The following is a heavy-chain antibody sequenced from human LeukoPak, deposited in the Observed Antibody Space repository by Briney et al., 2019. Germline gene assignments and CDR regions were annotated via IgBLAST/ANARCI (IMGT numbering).Heavy chain of an antibody. CDR2: MNPNSGNT. J-gene: IGHJ4*02. CDR3: ARGKVGTNLY. CDR1: GYTFTGYY. Sequence: GASVKVSCKASGYTFTGYYMHWVRQAPGQGLEWMGWMNPNSGNTGYTQKFQGRVTMTRDTSISTAYMELSSLRSADTAVYYCARGKVGTNLYWGQGTLVTVSS. D-gene: IGHD1-26*01. V-gene: IGHV1-8*02.